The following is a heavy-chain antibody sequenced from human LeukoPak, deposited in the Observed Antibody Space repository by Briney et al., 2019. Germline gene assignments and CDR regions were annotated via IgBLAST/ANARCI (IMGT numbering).Heavy chain of an antibody. J-gene: IGHJ4*02. D-gene: IGHD4-17*01. CDR2: IYPGDSDI. CDR1: GYHFTNYW. Sequence: GESLKISSRASGYHFTNYWIGWVRPVPGKGLEWMGIIYPGDSDIIYSPSFQGQVTISADKSISTAYLQFSSLRASDTAIYYCARHGDTVTMRSYFDYWGQGTLVTVSS. V-gene: IGHV5-51*01. CDR3: ARHGDTVTMRSYFDY.